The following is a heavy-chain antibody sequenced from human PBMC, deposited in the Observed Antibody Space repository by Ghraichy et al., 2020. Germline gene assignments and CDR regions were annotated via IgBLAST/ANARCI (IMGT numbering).Heavy chain of an antibody. J-gene: IGHJ4*02. CDR2: ISSSSRTI. V-gene: IGHV3-48*02. CDR3: AKDVYGDYLLDY. Sequence: LSLTCAASGFTFSSYSMNWVRQAPGKGLEWVSYISSSSRTIYYADSVKGRFTISRDNAKNSLYLQMNSLRDEDTAVYYCAKDVYGDYLLDYWGQGTLVTVSS. CDR1: GFTFSSYS. D-gene: IGHD4-17*01.